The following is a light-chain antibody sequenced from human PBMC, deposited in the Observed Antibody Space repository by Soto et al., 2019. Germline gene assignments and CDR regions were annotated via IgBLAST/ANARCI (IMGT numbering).Light chain of an antibody. CDR2: DVT. J-gene: IGLJ1*01. CDR3: CSYAGSYTDV. Sequence: QSALTQPRSVSGSPGQSVTISCTGTSSDVGIYNYVSWYQQHPGKAPKLMIYDVTKRPSGVPDRFSGSKSGNTASLTISGLQAEDEADYYCCSYAGSYTDVFGTGTKVTVL. CDR1: SSDVGIYNY. V-gene: IGLV2-11*01.